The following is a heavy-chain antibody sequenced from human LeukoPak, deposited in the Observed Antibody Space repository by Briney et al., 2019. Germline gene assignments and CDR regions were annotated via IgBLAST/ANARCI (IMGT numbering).Heavy chain of an antibody. CDR1: GGSLSGYY. V-gene: IGHV4-34*01. D-gene: IGHD3-22*01. CDR3: VADSSGYRDY. J-gene: IGHJ4*02. CDR2: INHSGST. Sequence: SETLSLTCAVYGGSLSGYYWSWIRQPPGKGLEWIGEINHSGSTNYNPSLKSRVTISVDTSKNQFSLKLSSVTAADTAVHYCVADSSGYRDYWGQGTLVTVSS.